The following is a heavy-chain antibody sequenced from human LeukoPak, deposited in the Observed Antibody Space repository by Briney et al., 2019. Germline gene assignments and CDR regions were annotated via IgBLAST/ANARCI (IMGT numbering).Heavy chain of an antibody. V-gene: IGHV1-69*13. CDR1: GGTFSSYA. CDR3: AGARQQLAKIDY. J-gene: IGHJ4*02. CDR2: IIPIFGTA. D-gene: IGHD6-13*01. Sequence: SVNVSCKASGGTFSSYAISWVRQAPGQGLEWMGGIIPIFGTANYAQKFQGRVTITADESTSTAYMELSSLRSEDTAVYYCAGARQQLAKIDYWGQGTLVTVSS.